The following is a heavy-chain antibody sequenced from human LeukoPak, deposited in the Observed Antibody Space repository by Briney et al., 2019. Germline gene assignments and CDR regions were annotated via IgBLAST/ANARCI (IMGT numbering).Heavy chain of an antibody. CDR3: AKDLYGSGWYNYFDP. J-gene: IGHJ5*02. V-gene: IGHV3-30*18. CDR1: GFTVSTLG. Sequence: GGSLRLSCAASGFTVSTLGMHWVRQAPGKGLEWVTMISHDGSEKYYVDSVKGRFTISRDNSKNTLYLRMNSLRTEDTAMYYCAKDLYGSGWYNYFDPWGQGTLVTVSS. CDR2: ISHDGSEK. D-gene: IGHD6-19*01.